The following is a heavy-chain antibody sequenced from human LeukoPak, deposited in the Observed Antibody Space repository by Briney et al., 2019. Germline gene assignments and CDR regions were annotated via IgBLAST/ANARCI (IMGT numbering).Heavy chain of an antibody. Sequence: PSETLSLTCTVSGGSISSYYWSWIRQPPGKGLEWIGYIYYSGSTNYNPSPKSRVTISVDTSKNQFSLKLSSVTAADTAVYYCARVGPLYDFWSGYHYYFDYWGQGTLVTVSS. CDR3: ARVGPLYDFWSGYHYYFDY. V-gene: IGHV4-59*01. CDR2: IYYSGST. D-gene: IGHD3-3*01. J-gene: IGHJ4*02. CDR1: GGSISSYY.